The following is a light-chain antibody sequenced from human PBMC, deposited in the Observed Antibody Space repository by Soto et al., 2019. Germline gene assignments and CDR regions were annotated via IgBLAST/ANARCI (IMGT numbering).Light chain of an antibody. Sequence: EIVMTQSPATLSVSPGERATLPCRASQSVSSNLAWYQQKPGQVPRLLIYGASTRATGIPARFSGSGSGTEFTLTISSLQSEDFAVYYCQQYNNWPYTFGQGTKLEIK. CDR1: QSVSSN. CDR3: QQYNNWPYT. CDR2: GAS. V-gene: IGKV3-15*01. J-gene: IGKJ2*01.